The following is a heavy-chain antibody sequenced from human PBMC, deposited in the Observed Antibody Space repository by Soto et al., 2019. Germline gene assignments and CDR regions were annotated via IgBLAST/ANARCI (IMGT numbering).Heavy chain of an antibody. CDR3: AHARTTVAPEWFDP. D-gene: IGHD4-17*01. J-gene: IGHJ5*02. Sequence: QITLKESGPTLVKPTQTLTLTCTFSGFSLSTSGVGVGWIRQPPGKALEWLALIYWDDDKRYSPSLKSRLTLTKDTSKNQVVLTMTNMDPVDTATYYCAHARTTVAPEWFDPWGQGTLVTVSS. V-gene: IGHV2-5*02. CDR1: GFSLSTSGVG. CDR2: IYWDDDK.